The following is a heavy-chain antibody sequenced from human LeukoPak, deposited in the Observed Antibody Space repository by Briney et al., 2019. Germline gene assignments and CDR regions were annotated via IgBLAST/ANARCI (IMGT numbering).Heavy chain of an antibody. Sequence: SETLSLTCTVSGGSLSGHYWSWIRQPPGKRLEWIGYVSYTGRTKYNPSLQSRVTISIDTSKSQFSLKLTSVTSADTAVYSCARLLDNDTTGDPDTFDVWGQGTTVIVSS. CDR3: ARLLDNDTTGDPDTFDV. J-gene: IGHJ3*01. CDR1: GGSLSGHY. V-gene: IGHV4-59*11. D-gene: IGHD3-22*01. CDR2: VSYTGRT.